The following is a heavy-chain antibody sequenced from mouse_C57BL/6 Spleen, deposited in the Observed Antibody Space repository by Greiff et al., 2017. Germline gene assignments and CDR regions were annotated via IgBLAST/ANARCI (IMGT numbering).Heavy chain of an antibody. J-gene: IGHJ3*01. CDR2: IDPSDSET. V-gene: IGHV1-52*01. D-gene: IGHD2-4*01. CDR1: GYTFTSYW. Sequence: KQSGAELVRPGSSVKLSCKASGYTFTSYWMHWVKQRPIQGLEWIGNIDPSDSETHYNQKFKDKATLTVDKSSSTAYMQLSSLTSEDSAVYYCARSDDYRVAYWGQGTLVTVSA. CDR3: ARSDDYRVAY.